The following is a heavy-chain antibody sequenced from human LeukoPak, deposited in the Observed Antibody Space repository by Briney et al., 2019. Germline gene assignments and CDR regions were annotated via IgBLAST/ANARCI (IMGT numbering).Heavy chain of an antibody. Sequence: ASVKVSCKASGYTFTSYDVHWVRQATGQGGEWMGWINPNSGDTGYAQKFQGRVPITRDTTKDTAYMDLGSLRSEHTPVYDFARGRSFTRGGGLSNSGGQGTLVTVSS. D-gene: IGHD3-10*01. CDR3: ARGRSFTRGGGLSNS. CDR2: INPNSGDT. CDR1: GYTFTSYD. V-gene: IGHV1-8*01. J-gene: IGHJ4*02.